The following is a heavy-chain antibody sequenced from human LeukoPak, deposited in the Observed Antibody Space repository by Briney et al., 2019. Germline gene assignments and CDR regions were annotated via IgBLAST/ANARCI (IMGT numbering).Heavy chain of an antibody. CDR2: ISGSGGST. Sequence: PGGSLRLSCAASRFTFSSYGMSWVRQAPGKGLEWVSAISGSGGSTYYADSVKGRFTISRDNSKNTLYLQMNSLRAEDTAVYYCAKDRFYYGSGATFDYWGQGTLVTVSS. CDR3: AKDRFYYGSGATFDY. V-gene: IGHV3-23*01. D-gene: IGHD3-10*01. J-gene: IGHJ4*02. CDR1: RFTFSSYG.